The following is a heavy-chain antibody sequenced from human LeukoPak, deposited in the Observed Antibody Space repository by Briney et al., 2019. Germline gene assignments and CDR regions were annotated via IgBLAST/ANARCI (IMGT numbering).Heavy chain of an antibody. CDR1: GFIFSRYG. J-gene: IGHJ6*03. D-gene: IGHD5-18*01. V-gene: IGHV3-30*02. CDR3: AKDRVQLWLQSGDYHSMDV. Sequence: GGSLRLSCAASGFIFSRYGMYWVRQAPGKGLEWVTFIGYDESEKYVDSVRGRFTISRDNSKKTLYLQMNSLRVEDTAVYYCAKDRVQLWLQSGDYHSMDVWGKGTTVTVSS. CDR2: IGYDESEK.